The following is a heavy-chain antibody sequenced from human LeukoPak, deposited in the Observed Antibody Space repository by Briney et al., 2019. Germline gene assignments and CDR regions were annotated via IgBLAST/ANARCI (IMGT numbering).Heavy chain of an antibody. V-gene: IGHV3-23*01. CDR2: ISGSGGST. D-gene: IGHD3-10*01. CDR1: GFTFSSHA. J-gene: IGHJ4*02. Sequence: GGSLRLSCAASGFTFSSHAMSWVRQAPGKGLEWVSAISGSGGSTYYADSVKGRFTISRDNSKNTLYLQMSSLRAEDTAVYYCAKRGGVDGSGSSYYFDYWGQGTLVTVSS. CDR3: AKRGGVDGSGSSYYFDY.